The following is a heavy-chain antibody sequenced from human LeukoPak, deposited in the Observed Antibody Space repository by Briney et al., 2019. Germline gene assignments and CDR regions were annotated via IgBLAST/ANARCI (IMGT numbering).Heavy chain of an antibody. J-gene: IGHJ5*02. V-gene: IGHV4-59*08. CDR3: ARRYCSGGSCYPNWFDP. CDR2: IYYSGST. CDR1: GGSISIYY. Sequence: SETLSLTCTVSGGSISIYYWSWIRQPPGKGLEWIGYIYYSGSTNYNPSLKSRVTISVDTSKNQFSLKLSSVTAADTAVYYCARRYCSGGSCYPNWFDPWGQGTLVTVSS. D-gene: IGHD2-15*01.